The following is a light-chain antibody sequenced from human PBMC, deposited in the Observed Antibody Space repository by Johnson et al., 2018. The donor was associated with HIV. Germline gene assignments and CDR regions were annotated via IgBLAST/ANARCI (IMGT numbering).Light chain of an antibody. V-gene: IGLV1-51*02. J-gene: IGLJ1*01. CDR1: SSNIGNNY. Sequence: QSVLTQPPSVSAAPGQKVTISCSGSSSNIGNNYVSWYQQLPGTAPKLLIYENNKRPSGIPDRFSGSKSGTSATLGITGLQTGDDADYYCGTWDSSLSAGPLSVFGTGTNVTVL. CDR2: ENN. CDR3: GTWDSSLSAGPLSV.